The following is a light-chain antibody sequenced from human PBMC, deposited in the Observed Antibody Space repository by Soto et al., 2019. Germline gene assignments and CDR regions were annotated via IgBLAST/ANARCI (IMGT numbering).Light chain of an antibody. CDR1: QSIGKH. J-gene: IGKJ5*01. CDR2: GAS. CDR3: QQSYTSPTT. Sequence: DLQMTQSPSFLSASVGDRVTITCRASQSIGKHLNWYQQKPGKAPKFLIYGASTLQSGVPPRFTGSGSGTDFTLTVNSLQAEDFATYYCQQSYTSPTTFGQGTRLEI. V-gene: IGKV1-39*01.